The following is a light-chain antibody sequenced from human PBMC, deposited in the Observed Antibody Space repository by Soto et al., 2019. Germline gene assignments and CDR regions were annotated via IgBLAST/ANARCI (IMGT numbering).Light chain of an antibody. Sequence: IFLTQSPGTLSLSPGERATLSCRASQSVSSSYLAWYQQKPGQAPRLLIYGASSRATGISDRFSGWGSGTDFTLVISRLEPEDFAMYYCHLYDTSPPVTFGQGTRLAIK. V-gene: IGKV3-20*01. CDR1: QSVSSSY. J-gene: IGKJ5*01. CDR3: HLYDTSPPVT. CDR2: GAS.